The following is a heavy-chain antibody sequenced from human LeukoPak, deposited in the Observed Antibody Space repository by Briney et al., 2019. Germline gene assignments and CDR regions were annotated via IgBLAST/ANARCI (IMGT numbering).Heavy chain of an antibody. Sequence: ASVKVSCKASGYTFTSYAIHWVRQAPGQGLEWMGWVNAGNGNTRYSQKFQGRVTTTRDTSASTAYMELSSLRSEDTAVYYCARAVPYDFWSGYEYYFDYWGQGTLVTVSS. CDR2: VNAGNGNT. CDR3: ARAVPYDFWSGYEYYFDY. V-gene: IGHV1-3*01. CDR1: GYTFTSYA. D-gene: IGHD3-3*01. J-gene: IGHJ4*02.